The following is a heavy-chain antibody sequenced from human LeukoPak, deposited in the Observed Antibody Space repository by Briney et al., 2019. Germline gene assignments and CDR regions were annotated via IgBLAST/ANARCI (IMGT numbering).Heavy chain of an antibody. Sequence: ASVKVSCKASGGTFSSYAISWVRQAPGQGLEWMGRIIPILGIANYAQKFQGRVTITADKSTSTAYMDLSSLRSEDTAVYYCARGHYYDSSGDYYRAAFDIWGQGTEVTVSS. J-gene: IGHJ3*02. CDR1: GGTFSSYA. V-gene: IGHV1-69*04. CDR2: IIPILGIA. CDR3: ARGHYYDSSGDYYRAAFDI. D-gene: IGHD3-22*01.